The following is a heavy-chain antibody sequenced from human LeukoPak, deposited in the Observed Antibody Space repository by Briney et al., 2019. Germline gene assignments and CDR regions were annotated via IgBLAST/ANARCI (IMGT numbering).Heavy chain of an antibody. Sequence: ASVKVSCKASGYTFTDYYMHWVRQAPGQGLEWMGWINPNSGGTNYAQKLQGRVTMTRDTSISTAYMELSRLTSDDTAVYYCARVELLLNWIDPWGQGTLVTVSS. V-gene: IGHV1-2*02. CDR1: GYTFTDYY. CDR2: INPNSGGT. D-gene: IGHD3-10*01. CDR3: ARVELLLNWIDP. J-gene: IGHJ5*02.